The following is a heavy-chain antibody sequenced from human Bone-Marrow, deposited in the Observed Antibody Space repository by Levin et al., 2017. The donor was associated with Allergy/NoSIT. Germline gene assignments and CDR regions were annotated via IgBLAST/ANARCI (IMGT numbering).Heavy chain of an antibody. CDR2: IIPIFGTA. V-gene: IGHV1-69*06. J-gene: IGHJ5*02. CDR1: GGTFSSYA. CDR3: ASRSGYYTGWFDP. Sequence: KISCKASGGTFSSYAISWVRQAPGQGLEWMGGIIPIFGTANYAQKFQGRVTITADKSTSTAYMELSSLRSEDTAVYYCASRSGYYTGWFDPWGQGTLVTVSS. D-gene: IGHD3-3*01.